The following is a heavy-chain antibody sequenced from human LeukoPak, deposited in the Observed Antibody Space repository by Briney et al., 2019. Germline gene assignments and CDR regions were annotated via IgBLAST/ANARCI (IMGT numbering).Heavy chain of an antibody. V-gene: IGHV4-59*08. CDR1: GGSISSHF. D-gene: IGHD1-26*01. Sequence: SETLSLTCTVSGGSISSHFWTWIRQPPGKGLEWIGYIYYTGSTSYNPSLKSRVTISLDTSKNQFSLKLSSVTAADTAVYYCARHHSGTYYALNYFDYWGQGTLVTVSS. CDR2: IYYTGST. CDR3: ARHHSGTYYALNYFDY. J-gene: IGHJ4*02.